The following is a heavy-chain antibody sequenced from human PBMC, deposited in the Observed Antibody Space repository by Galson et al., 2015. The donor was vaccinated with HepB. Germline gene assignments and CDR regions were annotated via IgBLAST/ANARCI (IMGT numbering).Heavy chain of an antibody. V-gene: IGHV1-3*01. D-gene: IGHD6-13*01. Sequence: SVKVPCKASGYTFTSYAMHWVRQAPGQRLEWMGWINAGNGNTKYSQKFQGRVTITRDTSASTAYMELSSLRSEDTAVYYCASAPLYSSSWYSANWFDPWGQGTLVTVSS. CDR1: GYTFTSYA. CDR3: ASAPLYSSSWYSANWFDP. J-gene: IGHJ5*02. CDR2: INAGNGNT.